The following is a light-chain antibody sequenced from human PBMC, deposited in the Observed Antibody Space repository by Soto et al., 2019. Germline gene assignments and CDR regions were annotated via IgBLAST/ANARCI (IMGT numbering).Light chain of an antibody. J-gene: IGKJ4*02. CDR3: QQYNSFSP. CDR2: RAS. Sequence: DIQMTQSPSTLSASVGDRVTITCRASQSISDLLAWYQQQPGKAPRLLIYRASRLESGVPSRFIGSGSGTEFTLTISSLQPDDFATYYCQQYNSFSPFGGGTKVEIK. V-gene: IGKV1-5*03. CDR1: QSISDL.